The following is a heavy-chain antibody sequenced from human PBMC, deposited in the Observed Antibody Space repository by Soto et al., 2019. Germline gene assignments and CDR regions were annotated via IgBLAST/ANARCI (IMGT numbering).Heavy chain of an antibody. J-gene: IGHJ6*02. CDR2: IDPSGTST. D-gene: IGHD3-10*01. Sequence: QVQLVQSGAEVKKPGASVKVSCKASGYTFTNYYMHWVQQAPGQGLEWMGIIDPSGTSTSYAQKFPGRVTWTSDTSTSTVYIELSSLRSDDTSVYYCATITISRGAHDYYYGTDVWGQGTTVTVSS. CDR1: GYTFTNYY. CDR3: ATITISRGAHDYYYGTDV. V-gene: IGHV1-46*01.